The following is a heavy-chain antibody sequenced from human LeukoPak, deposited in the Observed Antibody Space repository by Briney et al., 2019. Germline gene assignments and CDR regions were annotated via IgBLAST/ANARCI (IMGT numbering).Heavy chain of an antibody. CDR1: GFTFSSYG. V-gene: IGHV3-33*06. D-gene: IGHD3-10*01. CDR3: AKVGSGSYYNDYYYYMDV. CDR2: IWYDGSNK. J-gene: IGHJ6*03. Sequence: GGSLRLSCAASGFTFSSYGMHWVRQAPGKGLEWVAVIWYDGSNKYYADSVKGRFTISRDNSKNTLYLQMNSLRAEDTAVYYCAKVGSGSYYNDYYYYMDVWGKGTTATVSS.